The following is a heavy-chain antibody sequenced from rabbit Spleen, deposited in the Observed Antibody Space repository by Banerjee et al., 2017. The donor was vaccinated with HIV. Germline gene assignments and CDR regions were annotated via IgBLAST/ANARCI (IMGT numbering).Heavy chain of an antibody. CDR3: ARASGGNYDYYKL. V-gene: IGHV1S45*01. CDR2: IYGGSSGTT. CDR1: GFSFSSSYY. Sequence: QEQLVESGGGLVQPGASLTLTCKASGFSFSSSYYMCWVRQAPGKGLEWIACIYGGSSGTTYYANWAKGRFTISKTSSTTVDLKMTSLTAADTATYFCARASGGNYDYYKLWGPGTLVTVS. D-gene: IGHD8-1*01. J-gene: IGHJ4*01.